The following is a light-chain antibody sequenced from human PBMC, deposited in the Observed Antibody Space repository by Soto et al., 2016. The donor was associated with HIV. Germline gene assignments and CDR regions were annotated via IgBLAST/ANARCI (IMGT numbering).Light chain of an antibody. CDR2: QDT. CDR3: QVWDSSTASVI. J-gene: IGLJ2*01. Sequence: SYELTQPPSVSVSPGQTASITCSGDKLGDRYVCWYQQKTGQAPVLVIYQDTKRPSGIPERFSGSNSGNTATLTISGTQAMDEADYYCQVWDSSTASVIFGGGTKADRP. CDR1: KLGDRY. V-gene: IGLV3-1*01.